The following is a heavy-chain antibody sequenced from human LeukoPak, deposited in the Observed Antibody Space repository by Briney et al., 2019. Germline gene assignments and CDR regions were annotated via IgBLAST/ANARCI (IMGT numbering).Heavy chain of an antibody. J-gene: IGHJ4*02. CDR3: AKVMGLYYDILTGLFDY. CDR2: INSDGINT. D-gene: IGHD3-9*01. V-gene: IGHV3-74*01. Sequence: GALRLSCAASGFTFDDHDMNWVRQAPGKGLVWVSRINSDGINTSYADSVKGRFTISRDNAKNTLNLQMNSLRAEDTAVYYCAKVMGLYYDILTGLFDYWGQGTLVAVSS. CDR1: GFTFDDHD.